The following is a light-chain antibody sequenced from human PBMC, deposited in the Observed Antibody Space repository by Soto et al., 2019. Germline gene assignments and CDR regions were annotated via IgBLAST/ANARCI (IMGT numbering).Light chain of an antibody. Sequence: DIQMTQSPSSLSASVGDRVTITCQASQDISNYLNWYQQKPEKAPELLIYDAANLETGVPPSFSGSGSGTDFTFTISSLQPEDIATYYCQQYDNLPRTFGQGTKLEIK. CDR2: DAA. V-gene: IGKV1-33*01. CDR1: QDISNY. J-gene: IGKJ2*02. CDR3: QQYDNLPRT.